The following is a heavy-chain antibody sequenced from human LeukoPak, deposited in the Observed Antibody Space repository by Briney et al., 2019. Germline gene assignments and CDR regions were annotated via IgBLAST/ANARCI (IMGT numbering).Heavy chain of an antibody. Sequence: ASVKVSCKASGYTFTSYYMHWVRQAPGQGLEWMGIINPSGGSTSYAQKFQGRVTMTRDTSTSTVYMELSSLRSEDTAVYYCAREFVLRFLEWLPPAHYYYYYGMGVWGQGTTVTVSS. J-gene: IGHJ6*02. D-gene: IGHD3-3*01. CDR2: INPSGGST. CDR1: GYTFTSYY. V-gene: IGHV1-46*01. CDR3: AREFVLRFLEWLPPAHYYYYYGMGV.